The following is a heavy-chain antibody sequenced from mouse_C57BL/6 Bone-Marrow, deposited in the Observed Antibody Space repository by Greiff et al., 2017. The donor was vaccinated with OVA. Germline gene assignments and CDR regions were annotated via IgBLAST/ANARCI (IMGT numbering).Heavy chain of an antibody. V-gene: IGHV5-4*03. D-gene: IGHD2-4*01. CDR1: GFTFSSYA. Sequence: EVMLVESGGGLVKPGGSLKLSCAASGFTFSSYAMSWVRQTPEKRLEWVATISDGGSYTYYPDNVEGRFTISRDNAKNNLYLQMSHLKSEDTAMYYCARVGITAHWGQGTTLTVSS. CDR2: ISDGGSYT. CDR3: ARVGITAH. J-gene: IGHJ2*01.